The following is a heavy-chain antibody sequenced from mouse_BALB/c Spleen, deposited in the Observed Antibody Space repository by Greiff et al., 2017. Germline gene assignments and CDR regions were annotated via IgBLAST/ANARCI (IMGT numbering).Heavy chain of an antibody. CDR3: ARDRWLLD. CDR2: INSNGGST. Sequence: EVKLVESGGGLVQPGGSLKLSCAASGFTFSSYGMSWVRQTPDKRLELVATINSNGGSTYYPDSVKGRFTISRDNAKNTLYLQMSSLKSEDTAMYYCARDRWLLDWGQGTTLTVSS. V-gene: IGHV5-6-3*01. CDR1: GFTFSSYG. D-gene: IGHD2-3*01. J-gene: IGHJ2*01.